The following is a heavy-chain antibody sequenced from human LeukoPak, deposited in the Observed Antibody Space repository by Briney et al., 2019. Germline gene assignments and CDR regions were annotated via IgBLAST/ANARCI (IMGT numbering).Heavy chain of an antibody. CDR1: GYTFTTYY. J-gene: IGHJ4*02. CDR2: INASGGST. V-gene: IGHV1-46*01. D-gene: IGHD1-26*01. Sequence: GASVKVSCTASGYTFTTYYMHWVRQAPGQGPEWMAIINASGGSTSYAQTFQGRVTMTRDMSTSTVYMELSSLRSKDTAVYYCAREHSRVGFDYWGQGTLVTVSS. CDR3: AREHSRVGFDY.